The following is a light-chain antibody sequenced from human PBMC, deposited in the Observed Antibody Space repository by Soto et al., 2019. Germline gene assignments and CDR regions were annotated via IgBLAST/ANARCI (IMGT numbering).Light chain of an antibody. J-gene: IGKJ4*01. Sequence: EIVMTQSPATLSVSPGERATLSCRASQSVSSNLAWYQQKPGQTPKLLIYDASTRATGIPARFSGSGSGTEFALTISSLQSEDFAVYYCQQYNVWPLIFGGGTKVEFK. CDR1: QSVSSN. CDR2: DAS. CDR3: QQYNVWPLI. V-gene: IGKV3-15*01.